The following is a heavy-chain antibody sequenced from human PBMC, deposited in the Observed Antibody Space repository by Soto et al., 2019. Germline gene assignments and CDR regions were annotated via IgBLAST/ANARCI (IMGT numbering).Heavy chain of an antibody. CDR3: ARQGKGWGYSGYDYAFDI. CDR2: IYYSGST. D-gene: IGHD5-12*01. Sequence: SETLSLTCTVSGGSISSGSYYWGWIRQPPGKGLEWIGSIYYSGSTYYNPSLKSRVTISVDTSKNQFSLKLSSVTAADTAVYYCARQGKGWGYSGYDYAFDIWGQGTMVTVSS. V-gene: IGHV4-39*01. CDR1: GGSISSGSYY. J-gene: IGHJ3*02.